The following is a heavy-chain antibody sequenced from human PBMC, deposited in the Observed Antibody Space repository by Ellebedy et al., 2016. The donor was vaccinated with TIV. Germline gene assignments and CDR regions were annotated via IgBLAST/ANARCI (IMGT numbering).Heavy chain of an antibody. Sequence: LRLSCTVSGGSISSGGYYWSWIRQHPGKGLEWIGYIYYSGSTYYNPSLKSRVTISVDTSKNQFSLKLSSVTAADTAVYYCARSSTLRYFDWLCPFDYWGQGTLVTVSS. CDR3: ARSSTLRYFDWLCPFDY. J-gene: IGHJ4*02. CDR2: IYYSGST. D-gene: IGHD3-9*01. CDR1: GGSISSGGYY. V-gene: IGHV4-31*03.